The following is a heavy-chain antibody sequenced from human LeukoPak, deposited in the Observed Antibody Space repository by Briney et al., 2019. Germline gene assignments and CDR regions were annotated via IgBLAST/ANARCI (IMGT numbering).Heavy chain of an antibody. D-gene: IGHD6-13*01. Sequence: GASVKVSCKASGYTFTSYAMHWVRQAPGQRLEWMGWINAGNGNTKYSQKFQGRVTMTTDTSTSTAYLELRSLRSDDTAVYYCARRAAAGEFDYWGQGTLVTVSS. CDR1: GYTFTSYA. V-gene: IGHV1-3*01. J-gene: IGHJ4*02. CDR2: INAGNGNT. CDR3: ARRAAAGEFDY.